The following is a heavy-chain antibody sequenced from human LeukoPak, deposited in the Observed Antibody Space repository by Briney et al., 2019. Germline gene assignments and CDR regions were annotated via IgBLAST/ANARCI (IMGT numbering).Heavy chain of an antibody. D-gene: IGHD3-16*01. CDR1: GFTFSNYW. Sequence: PGGSLRLSCAASGFTFSNYWIHWVRQAPGKGLVWVSRISENGRATTYADSVKGRFTISRDNAKNSVYLQMNSLRAEDTAVYYCARDESLWEIPHWGQGTLVTVSS. CDR3: ARDESLWEIPH. J-gene: IGHJ4*02. V-gene: IGHV3-74*01. CDR2: ISENGRAT.